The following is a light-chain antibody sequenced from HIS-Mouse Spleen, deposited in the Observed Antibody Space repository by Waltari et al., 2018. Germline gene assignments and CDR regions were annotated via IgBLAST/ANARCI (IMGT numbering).Light chain of an antibody. Sequence: SYELTQPPSVSVSPGQTARITCAGDALPKKYAYWYQQKSGQAPVLVIYEASKRPSGIPERFSGSSSGTMATLTISGAQVEDEADYYCYSTDRSGNHRVFGGGTKLTVL. CDR2: EAS. J-gene: IGLJ2*01. CDR1: ALPKKY. V-gene: IGLV3-10*01. CDR3: YSTDRSGNHRV.